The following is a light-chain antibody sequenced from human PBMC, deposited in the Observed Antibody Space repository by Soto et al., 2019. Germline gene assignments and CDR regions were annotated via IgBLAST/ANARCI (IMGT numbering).Light chain of an antibody. CDR2: RAY. Sequence: DIQLTQSPSTLSASVGDRVTITCRASQSLSDWLAWYQQIPGTAPKLLIYRAYSLEDGVPSRFSGSGSGTEFTVTISSMQTDDFATYYCQPYDTYPLTFGGGTKVEIK. J-gene: IGKJ4*01. CDR1: QSLSDW. CDR3: QPYDTYPLT. V-gene: IGKV1-5*03.